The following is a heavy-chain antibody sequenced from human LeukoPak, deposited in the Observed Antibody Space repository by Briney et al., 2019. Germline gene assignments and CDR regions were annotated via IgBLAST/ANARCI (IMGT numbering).Heavy chain of an antibody. D-gene: IGHD3-10*01. J-gene: IGHJ3*02. V-gene: IGHV4-39*01. CDR3: ARRGDGSGIYYRYGFDI. CDR1: GGSITSSNYH. Sequence: SETLSLMCSVSGGSITSSNYHWGWIRRPPGKGLARLGRNYYSGSTYYNLSLKSRVTISVDTSKTQFSLKLSSVTAADTAVHYCARRGDGSGIYYRYGFDIWGQGTMVTVSS. CDR2: NYYSGST.